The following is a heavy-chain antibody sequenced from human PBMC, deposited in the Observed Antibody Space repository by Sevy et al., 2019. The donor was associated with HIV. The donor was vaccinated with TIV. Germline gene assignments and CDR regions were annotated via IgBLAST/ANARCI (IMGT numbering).Heavy chain of an antibody. J-gene: IGHJ5*02. CDR2: IIPIFGTA. Sequence: ASVKVSCKASGGTFSSYAISWVRQAPGQGLEWMGGIIPIFGTANYAQKFQGRVTITADKSTSTAYMELSSLRSEDMAVYYCARGSGYYYGSGSYYNWFDPWGQGTLVTVSS. CDR3: ARGSGYYYGSGSYYNWFDP. CDR1: GGTFSSYA. V-gene: IGHV1-69*06. D-gene: IGHD3-10*01.